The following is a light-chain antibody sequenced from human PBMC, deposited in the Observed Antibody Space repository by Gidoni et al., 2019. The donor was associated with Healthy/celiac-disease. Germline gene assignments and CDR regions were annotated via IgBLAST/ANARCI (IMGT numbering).Light chain of an antibody. CDR2: EVS. J-gene: IGLJ2*01. V-gene: IGLV2-14*01. CDR1: SSDVGGYNY. CDR3: SSYTSSSTLVV. Sequence: QSAPTQPASVSGSPGQSVTLSCTGTSSDVGGYNYVSWYQQHPGKAPKLMIYEVSNRPSGVSNRFSGSKSGNTASLTISGLQAEDEADYYCSSYTSSSTLVVFGGGTKLTVL.